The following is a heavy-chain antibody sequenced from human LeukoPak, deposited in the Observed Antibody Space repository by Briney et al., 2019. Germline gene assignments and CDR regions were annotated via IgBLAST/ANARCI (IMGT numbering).Heavy chain of an antibody. V-gene: IGHV3-66*02. CDR3: AGEYYDFWSGYSNYYYYGMDV. D-gene: IGHD3-3*01. CDR1: GFTVSSNY. Sequence: GGSLRLSCEASGFTVSSNYMSWVRQAPGKGLEWVSVIYRGGSTYYADSVKGRFTISRDNSKNTLYLQMNSLRAEDTAVYYCAGEYYDFWSGYSNYYYYGMDVWGQGTTVTVSS. J-gene: IGHJ6*02. CDR2: IYRGGST.